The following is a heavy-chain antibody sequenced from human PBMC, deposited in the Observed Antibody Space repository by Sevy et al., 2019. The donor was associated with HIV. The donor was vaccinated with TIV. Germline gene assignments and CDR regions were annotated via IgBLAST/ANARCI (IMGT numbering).Heavy chain of an antibody. CDR1: GFTFGDFA. CDR3: SRDAFSGSAVGDY. J-gene: IGHJ4*02. D-gene: IGHD1-26*01. Sequence: GGSLRLSCTGSGFTFGDFAMSWFRQAPGKGLEWGGFIRSRAYGGTTEYAASVQGRFTISRDDSRRFVTLQMNSLKNEDTAVYYCSRDAFSGSAVGDYWGQGTLVTVSS. CDR2: IRSRAYGGTT. V-gene: IGHV3-49*03.